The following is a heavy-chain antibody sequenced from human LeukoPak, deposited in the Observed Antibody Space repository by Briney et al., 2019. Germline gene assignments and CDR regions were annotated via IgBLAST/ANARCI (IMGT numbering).Heavy chain of an antibody. CDR3: ARDIVVVPAAIDWFDP. CDR1: GYTFNKHG. V-gene: IGHV1-18*01. D-gene: IGHD2-2*02. J-gene: IGHJ5*02. Sequence: ASVKVSCKASGYTFNKHGISWVRQAPGQGLEWMGWISAYNGNTNYAQKLQGRVTMTTDTSTSTAYMELRSLRSDDTAVYYCARDIVVVPAAIDWFDPWGQGTLVTVSS. CDR2: ISAYNGNT.